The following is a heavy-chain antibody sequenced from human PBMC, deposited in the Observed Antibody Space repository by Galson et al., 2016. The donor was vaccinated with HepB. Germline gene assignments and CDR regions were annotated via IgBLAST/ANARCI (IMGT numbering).Heavy chain of an antibody. CDR2: IGSRGDAV. J-gene: IGHJ4*02. CDR1: GFTFSSFS. D-gene: IGHD3-16*01. Sequence: SLRLSCAPSGFTFSSFSMHWVRQAPGKGLVWLSYIGSRGDAVYYADSVRGRFTISRDNAKNSLFLQMNSLRVEDTAVYYCARDLGVHAGNYWGQGTLVSVSS. V-gene: IGHV3-48*01. CDR3: ARDLGVHAGNY.